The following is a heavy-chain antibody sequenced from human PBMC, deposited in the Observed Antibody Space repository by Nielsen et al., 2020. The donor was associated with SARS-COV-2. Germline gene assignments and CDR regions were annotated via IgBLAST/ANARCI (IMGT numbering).Heavy chain of an antibody. J-gene: IGHJ4*02. CDR3: AGGGYYDYVWGSYRSPTYFDY. V-gene: IGHV2-70*11. Sequence: WIRQPPGKALEWLARIDWDDDKYYNTSLKTRLTISKDTSKNQVVLTMTSMDPVDTATYYCAGGGYYDYVWGSYRSPTYFDYWGQGTLVTVSS. CDR2: IDWDDDK. D-gene: IGHD3-16*02.